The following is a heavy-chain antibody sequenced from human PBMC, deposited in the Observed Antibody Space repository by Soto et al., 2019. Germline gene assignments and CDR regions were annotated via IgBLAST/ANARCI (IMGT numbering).Heavy chain of an antibody. CDR2: IYSDNNT. V-gene: IGHV3-53*02. CDR3: ARHSSAMGV. Sequence: EVQLVETGGDLIQPGGSLRLSCAASGFTVSSDSMTWVRQAPGKGLEWISIIYSDNNTDYADSVKGRFSISRDTSKNILYLQINSLRAEDTAEYYCARHSSAMGVWGQGTTVTVSS. J-gene: IGHJ6*02. CDR1: GFTVSSDS.